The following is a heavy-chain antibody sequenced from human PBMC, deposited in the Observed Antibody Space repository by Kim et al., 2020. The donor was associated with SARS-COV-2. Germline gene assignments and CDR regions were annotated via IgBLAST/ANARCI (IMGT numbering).Heavy chain of an antibody. J-gene: IGHJ5*02. V-gene: IGHV5-51*01. CDR1: GYSFTSYW. CDR3: ARSLVGADRRNWFDP. CDR2: IYPGDSDT. Sequence: GESLKISCKGSGYSFTSYWIGWVRQMPGKGLEWMGIIYPGDSDTRYSPSFQGQVTISADKSISTAYLQWSSLKASDTAMYYCARSLVGADRRNWFDPWGQGTLVTVSS. D-gene: IGHD1-26*01.